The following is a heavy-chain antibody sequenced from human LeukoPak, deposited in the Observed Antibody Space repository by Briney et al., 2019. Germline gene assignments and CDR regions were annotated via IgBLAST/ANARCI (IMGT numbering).Heavy chain of an antibody. Sequence: GGSLRLSCEASGFTFSSYGMHWVRQAPGKGLEWVAVISCDGSNKYYADSVKGRFTISRDNSKNTLYLQMNSLRAEDTAVYYCAKDSGYGSGSLDYWGQGTLVTVSS. CDR3: AKDSGYGSGSLDY. CDR1: GFTFSSYG. D-gene: IGHD3-10*01. J-gene: IGHJ4*02. V-gene: IGHV3-30*18. CDR2: ISCDGSNK.